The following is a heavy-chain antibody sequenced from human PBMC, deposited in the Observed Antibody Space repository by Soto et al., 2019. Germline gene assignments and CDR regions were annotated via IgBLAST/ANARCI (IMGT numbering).Heavy chain of an antibody. D-gene: IGHD3-3*01. J-gene: IGHJ6*01. V-gene: IGHV4-61*01. CDR2: IYYSWST. CDR1: VVSVSSDYYY. CDR3: SRVEVVGFLEWVPPALEV. Sequence: SETLSLTCSVSVVSVSSDYYYLNWIRHPPGKGLEWIGYIYYSWSTNYNPSLKSRVTISVDTSKIQFSLNLRSVTAAEQAVHYCSRVEVVGFLEWVPPALEVWGQGTTVTFSS.